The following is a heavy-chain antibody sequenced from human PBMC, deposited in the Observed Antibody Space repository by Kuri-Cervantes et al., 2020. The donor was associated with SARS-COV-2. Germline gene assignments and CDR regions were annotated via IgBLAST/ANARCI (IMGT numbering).Heavy chain of an antibody. Sequence: GESLKISCAASGFTFSSYAMSWVRQATGKGLEWVSAIGTAGDTYYPGSVKGRFTISRENAKNSLYLQMNSLRDEDTAVYYCARDSKAMVDYYYYGMDVWGQGTTVTVSS. D-gene: IGHD5-18*01. CDR1: GFTFSSYA. CDR2: IGTAGDT. V-gene: IGHV3-13*01. J-gene: IGHJ6*02. CDR3: ARDSKAMVDYYYYGMDV.